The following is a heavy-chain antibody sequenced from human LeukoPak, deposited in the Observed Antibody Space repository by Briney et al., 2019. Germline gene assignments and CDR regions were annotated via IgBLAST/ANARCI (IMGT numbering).Heavy chain of an antibody. CDR1: GGSISSYY. CDR2: IYYSGST. Sequence: PSETLSLTCTVSGGSISSYYWSWIRQPPGKGLEWIGYIYYSGSTNYNPSLKSRVTISVDTSKNQFSLKLSSVTAADTAVYYCARVKYTAQKSISYCFDYWGQGTLVTVSS. V-gene: IGHV4-59*01. D-gene: IGHD5-18*01. J-gene: IGHJ4*02. CDR3: ARVKYTAQKSISYCFDY.